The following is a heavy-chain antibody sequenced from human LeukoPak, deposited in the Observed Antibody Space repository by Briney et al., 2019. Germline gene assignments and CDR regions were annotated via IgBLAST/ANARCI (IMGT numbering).Heavy chain of an antibody. CDR3: AKDTSSGWYDVFDI. Sequence: GGSLRLSCAASGFTFDDYAMHWVRQAPGKGLEWVSGISWNSGSIGYADSVKGRFTISRDNAKNSLHLQMNGLRAEDMALYYCAKDTSSGWYDVFDIWGQGTMVTVSS. CDR2: ISWNSGSI. V-gene: IGHV3-9*03. D-gene: IGHD6-19*01. CDR1: GFTFDDYA. J-gene: IGHJ3*02.